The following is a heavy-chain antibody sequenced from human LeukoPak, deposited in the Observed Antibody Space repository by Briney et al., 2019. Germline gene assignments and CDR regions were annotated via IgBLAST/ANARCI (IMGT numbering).Heavy chain of an antibody. CDR2: INGDNGNT. Sequence: ASVKVSCKASGYTITSYAIHWVRQAPGQRLEWMGWINGDNGNTKYSQKFQGRVTITGDASANTAYMELSSLRPEDTAVYYCATTGELGYYYYNGMDVWGQGTTVTVSS. CDR3: ATTGELGYYYYNGMDV. V-gene: IGHV1-3*01. J-gene: IGHJ6*02. D-gene: IGHD7-27*01. CDR1: GYTITSYA.